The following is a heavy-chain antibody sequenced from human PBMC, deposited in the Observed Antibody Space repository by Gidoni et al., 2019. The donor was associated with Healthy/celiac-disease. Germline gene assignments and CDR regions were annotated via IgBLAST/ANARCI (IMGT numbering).Heavy chain of an antibody. J-gene: IGHJ5*02. D-gene: IGHD4-17*01. V-gene: IGHV4-4*07. CDR2: IYTSGST. CDR3: AREATVVTPSWFDP. CDR1: GGSISSYY. Sequence: QVQLQESGPGLVKPSETLSLTCPVSGGSISSYYWCWIRQPAGKGLEWIGRIYTSGSTNYNPSLKSRVTMSVDTSKNQFSLKLSSVTAADTAVYYCAREATVVTPSWFDPWGQGTLVTVSS.